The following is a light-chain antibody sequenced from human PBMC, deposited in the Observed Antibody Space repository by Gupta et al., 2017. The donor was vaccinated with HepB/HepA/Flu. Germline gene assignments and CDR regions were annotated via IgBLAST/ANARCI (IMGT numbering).Light chain of an antibody. J-gene: IGLJ2*01. CDR2: DVS. CDR1: SSDVGVYNY. V-gene: IGLV2-14*01. Sequence: QSALTQPASVSGSPGQSITISCTGTSSDVGVYNYVSWYRQSPGKAPKLMIYDVSNRPSGVSDRLSGSKSGNTASLTISGLQAEDEADDYCSYLTNSATVVFGGGARLTVL. CDR3: SYLTNSATVV.